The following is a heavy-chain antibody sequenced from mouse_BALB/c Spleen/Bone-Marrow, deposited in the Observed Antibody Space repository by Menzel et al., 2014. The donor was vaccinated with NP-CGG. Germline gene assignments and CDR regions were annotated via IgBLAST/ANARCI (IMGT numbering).Heavy chain of an antibody. Sequence: VQLQQSGAELVRPGTSVKVSCKASGYAFTNYLIEWVKQRPGQGLEWIGVINPGSGGTNYNEKFKGKATLTADNSSNTAYMQLSGLTADDSAVYFGARGSDGEYWGQGTTLTVSS. D-gene: IGHD2-3*01. CDR2: INPGSGGT. J-gene: IGHJ2*01. V-gene: IGHV1-54*03. CDR3: ARGSDGEY. CDR1: GYAFTNYL.